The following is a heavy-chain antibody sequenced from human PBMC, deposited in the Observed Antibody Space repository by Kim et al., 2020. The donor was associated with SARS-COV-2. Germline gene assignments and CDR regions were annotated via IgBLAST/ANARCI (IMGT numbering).Heavy chain of an antibody. V-gene: IGHV3-33*05. D-gene: IGHD6-19*01. CDR2: ISYDGSNK. CDR3: AREMDSSGWYYYYYYGMDV. J-gene: IGHJ6*02. CDR1: GFTFSSYG. Sequence: GGSLRLSCAASGFTFSSYGMHWVRQAPGKGLEWVAVISYDGSNKYYADSVKGRFTISRDNSKNTLYLQMNSLRAEDTAVYYCAREMDSSGWYYYYYYGMDVWGQGTTVTVSS.